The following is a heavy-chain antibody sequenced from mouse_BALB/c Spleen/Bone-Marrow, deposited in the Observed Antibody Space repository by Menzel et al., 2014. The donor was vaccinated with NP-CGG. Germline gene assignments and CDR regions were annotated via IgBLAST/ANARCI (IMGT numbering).Heavy chain of an antibody. CDR3: ARLLLYYYAMDY. CDR1: GYSFTGYT. J-gene: IGHJ4*01. CDR2: INPYNGGT. D-gene: IGHD1-1*01. V-gene: IGHV1-25*01. Sequence: EVKVVESGPELVKPGASMKISCKASGYSFTGYTMNWVKQSHGKNLEWIGLINPYNGGTNYSQKFKDKATLTVDRSSSTAYMELLSLTSEDSAVYYCARLLLYYYAMDYWGQGTSVTVSS.